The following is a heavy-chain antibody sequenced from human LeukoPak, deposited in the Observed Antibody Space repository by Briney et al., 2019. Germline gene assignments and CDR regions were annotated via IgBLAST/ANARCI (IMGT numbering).Heavy chain of an antibody. CDR3: ARDSPLWRSGCDY. CDR1: GFKYFSNYP. V-gene: IGHV3-23*01. D-gene: IGHD3-22*01. CDR2: ISAGGDDT. J-gene: IGHJ4*02. Sequence: GGSLRLSCAASGFKYFSNYPMSWVRQAPGKGLEWVSTISAGGDDTKYAVSVKGRFTISRDNSKNTLYLQMNSLRAEDRAVYYCARDSPLWRSGCDYWGQGTLVTVSS.